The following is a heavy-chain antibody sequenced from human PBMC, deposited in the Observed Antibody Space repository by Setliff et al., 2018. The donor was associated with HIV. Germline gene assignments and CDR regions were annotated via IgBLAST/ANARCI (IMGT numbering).Heavy chain of an antibody. CDR3: ARGAYYDSRECSDYYYMDV. J-gene: IGHJ6*03. D-gene: IGHD3-22*01. CDR1: VCALSTYA. Sequence: AAVKVSCKASVCALSTYASNWVRQAPGQGLEWVGGIMPVFGTANYAQKLEGRVTITADESTSTAYMELSGLSSEDTAVYYGARGAYYDSRECSDYYYMDVWGTG. V-gene: IGHV1-69*13. CDR2: IMPVFGTA.